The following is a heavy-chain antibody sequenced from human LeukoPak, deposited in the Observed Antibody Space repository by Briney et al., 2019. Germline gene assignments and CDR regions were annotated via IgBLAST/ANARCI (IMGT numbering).Heavy chain of an antibody. CDR2: IYYSGST. J-gene: IGHJ4*02. Sequence: PSETLSLICTVSGGSISSSSYYWGWIRQPPGKGLGWIGSIYYSGSTYYNPSLKSRVTISVDTSKNQFSLKLSSVTAADTAVYYCARVGFRGVTYFDCWGQGTLVTVSS. CDR3: ARVGFRGVTYFDC. CDR1: GGSISSSSYY. V-gene: IGHV4-39*01. D-gene: IGHD3-10*01.